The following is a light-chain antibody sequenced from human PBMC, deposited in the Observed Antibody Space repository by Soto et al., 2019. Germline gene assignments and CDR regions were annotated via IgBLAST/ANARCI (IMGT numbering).Light chain of an antibody. CDR1: QSIDSW. CDR2: KAS. CDR3: QQYNSYST. V-gene: IGKV1-5*03. Sequence: DIQMTQSPSTLSASVVDGVTITCRAGQSIDSWLAWYQQKPGKAPNLLIYKASSLESGVPSRFSGSGSGTEFTLTISSLQPDDFATYYCQQYNSYSTFGQGTKVDIK. J-gene: IGKJ1*01.